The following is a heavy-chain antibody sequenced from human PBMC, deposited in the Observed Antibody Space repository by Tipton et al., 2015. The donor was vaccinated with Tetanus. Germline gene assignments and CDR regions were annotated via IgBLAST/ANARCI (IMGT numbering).Heavy chain of an antibody. Sequence: QLVQSGGEVKKPGESLKIYCKGSGYIFNNYWIEWVRQKPGKGLEWMGIIYPGDSDTRYSPYFQGQVTFSVDQSINNAYLQWSSLKASDTSMFYCARAHCADGVCNFDFWGQGALVTVAS. CDR3: ARAHCADGVCNFDF. CDR1: GYIFNNYW. CDR2: IYPGDSDT. D-gene: IGHD2-8*01. V-gene: IGHV5-51*01. J-gene: IGHJ4*02.